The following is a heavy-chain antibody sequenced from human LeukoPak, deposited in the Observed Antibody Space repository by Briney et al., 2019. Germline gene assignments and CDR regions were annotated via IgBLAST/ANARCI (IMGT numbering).Heavy chain of an antibody. CDR3: AREAEITMIVVVITAFDI. CDR1: GYTFTSHD. J-gene: IGHJ3*02. D-gene: IGHD3-22*01. Sequence: ASVKVSCKASGYTFTSHDINWVRQATGQGLEWMGWMNPNSGNTGYAQKFQGRVTMTRNTSISTAYMELSSLRSEDTAVYYCAREAEITMIVVVITAFDIWGQGTMVTVSS. CDR2: MNPNSGNT. V-gene: IGHV1-8*01.